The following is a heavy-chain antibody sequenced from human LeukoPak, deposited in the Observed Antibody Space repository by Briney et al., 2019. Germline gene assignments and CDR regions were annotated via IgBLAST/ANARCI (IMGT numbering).Heavy chain of an antibody. CDR1: GFTFSSHG. CDR3: AKDVGYCSSNSCYNWFDP. Sequence: GGSLRLYCAASGFTFSSHGMHWVRQAPGKGLEWVSAIRGSGASTYYADSVKGRFTISRDNSKNTLYLQMNSLRAEDTAVYYCAKDVGYCSSNSCYNWFDPWGQGTLVTVSS. V-gene: IGHV3-23*01. CDR2: IRGSGAST. J-gene: IGHJ5*02. D-gene: IGHD2-2*03.